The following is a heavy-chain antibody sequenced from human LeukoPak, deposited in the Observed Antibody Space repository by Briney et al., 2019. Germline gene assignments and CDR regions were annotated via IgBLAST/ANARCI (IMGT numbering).Heavy chain of an antibody. CDR3: ARDLEYTIFGVVTPIYGMDV. Sequence: GGSLRLSCAASGFTFSSYGMHWVRQAPGKGLEWVAVIWYDGSNKYYADSVKGRFTISRDNSKNTLYLQMNSLRAEDTAVYYCARDLEYTIFGVVTPIYGMDVWGQGTTVTVSS. CDR1: GFTFSSYG. D-gene: IGHD3-3*01. J-gene: IGHJ6*02. CDR2: IWYDGSNK. V-gene: IGHV3-33*01.